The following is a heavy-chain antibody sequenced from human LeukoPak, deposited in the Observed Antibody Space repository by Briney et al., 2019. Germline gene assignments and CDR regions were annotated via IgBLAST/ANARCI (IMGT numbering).Heavy chain of an antibody. CDR1: GFTFSSYS. Sequence: PGGSLRLSCAASGFTFSSYSMNWVRQAPGKGLEWVSSISSSSSYIYYADSVKGRFTISRDNAKYSLYLQMNSLRAEDTAVYYCARDLGSVVPLYYFDYWGQGTLVTVSS. CDR2: ISSSSSYI. J-gene: IGHJ4*02. CDR3: ARDLGSVVPLYYFDY. V-gene: IGHV3-21*01. D-gene: IGHD2-2*01.